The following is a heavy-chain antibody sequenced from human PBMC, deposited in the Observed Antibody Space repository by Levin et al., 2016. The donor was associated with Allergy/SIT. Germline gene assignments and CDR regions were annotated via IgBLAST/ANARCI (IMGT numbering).Heavy chain of an antibody. CDR2: IIPIFGTA. CDR3: ARDGIVVVPAAIRSLSLYGMDV. CDR1: GGTFSSYA. J-gene: IGHJ6*02. V-gene: IGHV1-69*13. D-gene: IGHD2-2*02. Sequence: SVKVSCKASGGTFSSYAISWVRQAPGQGLEWMGGIIPIFGTANYAQKFQGRVTITADESTSTAYMELSSLRSEDTAVYYCARDGIVVVPAAIRSLSLYGMDVWGQGTTVTVSS.